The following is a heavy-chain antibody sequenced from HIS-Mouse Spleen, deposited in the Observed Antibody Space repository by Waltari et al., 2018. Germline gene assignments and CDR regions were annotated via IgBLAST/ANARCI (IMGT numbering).Heavy chain of an antibody. J-gene: IGHJ4*02. CDR3: SRIAEGYTSGWYAFDY. V-gene: IGHV2-70*15. CDR1: GFSLSTSGMC. D-gene: IGHD6-19*01. Sequence: QVTLRESGPALVKPTQTLTLTCTFSGFSLSTSGMCVSWIRQPPGKALGWLARIDWDDDKYYSTSLKTRLTSSRDTSKNQVVLTMTNMDPLDTATYYCSRIAEGYTSGWYAFDYWGQGTLVTVSS. CDR2: IDWDDDK.